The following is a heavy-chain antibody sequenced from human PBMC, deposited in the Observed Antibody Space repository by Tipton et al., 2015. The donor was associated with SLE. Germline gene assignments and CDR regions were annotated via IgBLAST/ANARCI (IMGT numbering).Heavy chain of an antibody. CDR1: GGSISSYY. CDR2: IYYSGST. J-gene: IGHJ3*02. V-gene: IGHV4-59*07. Sequence: TLSLTCTVSGGSISSYYLSWIRQPPWKGLEWIGYIYYSGSTNYNPSLQSRGTISVDTSKNQFSLKLSSVAAADPAVYYCAEGVLPWAAFDIWGQGTMVTVSS. D-gene: IGHD1-14*01. CDR3: AEGVLPWAAFDI.